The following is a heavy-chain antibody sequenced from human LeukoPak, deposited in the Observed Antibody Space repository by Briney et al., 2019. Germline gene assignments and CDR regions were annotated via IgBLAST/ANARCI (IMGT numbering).Heavy chain of an antibody. CDR3: ASDSYGKNYYYYGMDV. D-gene: IGHD5-18*01. CDR1: GGTFSSYA. Sequence: SVKVSCKASGGTFSSYAISWVRRAPGQGLEWMGRIIPILGIANYAQKFQGRVTITADKSTSTAYMELSSLRSEDTAVYYCASDSYGKNYYYYGMDVWGQGTTVTVSS. J-gene: IGHJ6*02. CDR2: IIPILGIA. V-gene: IGHV1-69*04.